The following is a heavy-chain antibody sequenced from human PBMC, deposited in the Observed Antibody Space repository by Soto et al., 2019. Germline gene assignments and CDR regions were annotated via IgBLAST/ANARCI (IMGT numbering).Heavy chain of an antibody. CDR1: GGSISSYY. V-gene: IGHV4-59*01. CDR2: IYYSGST. Sequence: PSETLSLTCPVAGGSISSYYWSWIRQPPGKGLEWIGYIYYSGSTNYNPSLKSRVTISVDTSKNQFSLKLSSVTAADTAVYYCARVGGINWFDPWGQGTLVTVSS. CDR3: ARVGGINWFDP. D-gene: IGHD3-16*01. J-gene: IGHJ5*02.